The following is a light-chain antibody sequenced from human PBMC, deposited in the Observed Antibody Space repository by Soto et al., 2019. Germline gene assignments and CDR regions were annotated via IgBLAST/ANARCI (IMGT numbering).Light chain of an antibody. Sequence: QSALTQPPSASGSPGQSVTISCSGSSNDVGRCNYVSWYQQYPGKGPKLIIYEVTKRPSGVPDRFSGSKSDNTASLTISGLQTEDEADYYCGSCAGGGSFVLFGGGTKLTVL. V-gene: IGLV2-8*01. CDR3: GSCAGGGSFVL. CDR1: SNDVGRCNY. CDR2: EVT. J-gene: IGLJ2*01.